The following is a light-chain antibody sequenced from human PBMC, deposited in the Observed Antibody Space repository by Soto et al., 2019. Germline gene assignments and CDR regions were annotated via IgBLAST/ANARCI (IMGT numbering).Light chain of an antibody. J-gene: IGKJ2*01. CDR2: VAS. CDR3: QQYGTSPPLYT. V-gene: IGKV3-20*01. CDR1: QSVDSSY. Sequence: EIVLTQSPGTLSLSPGERATLSCRASQSVDSSYTAWYQQKPGQAPRLLIYVASNRATGIPDRFSGTGSGTDFTLTISRLEPEDFAVYYCQQYGTSPPLYTFGQGTKLEI.